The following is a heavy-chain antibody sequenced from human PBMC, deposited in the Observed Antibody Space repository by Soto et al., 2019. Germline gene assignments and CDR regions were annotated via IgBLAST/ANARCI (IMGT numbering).Heavy chain of an antibody. CDR3: VKDWSPWVQDSHCVMAV. Sequence: QVQLVESGGGVVQPGRSLRLSCAASGFTFSSYGMHWVRQAPGKGLEWVAVISYDGSNKYYADSVKGRFTISRDNSKNTFYRQFNGLRAENTALYSCVKDWSPWVQDSHCVMAVGGQGPPFPVSS. V-gene: IGHV3-30*18. J-gene: IGHJ6*02. CDR1: GFTFSSYG. CDR2: ISYDGSNK. D-gene: IGHD3-16*01.